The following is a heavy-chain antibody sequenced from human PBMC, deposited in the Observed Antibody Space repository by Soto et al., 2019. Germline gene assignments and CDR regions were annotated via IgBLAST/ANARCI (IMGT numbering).Heavy chain of an antibody. CDR2: FIPIIGGG. CDR3: ARRSVSHSNAFDF. V-gene: IGHV1-69*01. J-gene: IGHJ3*01. Sequence: QVQLVQSGAEVKKPGSSVKVSCKASGGPFRNLAINWVRQAPGQGLEWMGGFIPIIGGGINAQKFQGRVTITSDESTSTAYMELSSLKSEDTAMYFCARRSVSHSNAFDFWGQGTMVTVSS. D-gene: IGHD2-15*01. CDR1: GGPFRNLA.